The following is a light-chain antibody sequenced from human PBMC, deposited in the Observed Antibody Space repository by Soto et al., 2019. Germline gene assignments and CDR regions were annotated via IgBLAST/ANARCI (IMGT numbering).Light chain of an antibody. Sequence: DIQMTQSPSSLSASVGDRVNITCRASQRFSRYLSWYQQKPGKAPKVLIYAASNLRSGVPSRFSGSGSGTEFTLTISSLQPEDYGTYFCQQSYSKPLTFGGGTKVEIK. V-gene: IGKV1-39*01. J-gene: IGKJ4*01. CDR3: QQSYSKPLT. CDR2: AAS. CDR1: QRFSRY.